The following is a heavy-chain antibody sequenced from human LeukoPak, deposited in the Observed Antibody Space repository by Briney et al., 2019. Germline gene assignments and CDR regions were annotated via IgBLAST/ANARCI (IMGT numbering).Heavy chain of an antibody. V-gene: IGHV4-59*12. D-gene: IGHD1-26*01. CDR1: GGSISYYY. CDR3: ARELTYTGSHRNFDC. CDR2: IYYSGST. J-gene: IGHJ4*02. Sequence: SETLSLTCTVSGGSISYYYWSWIRQSPGKGLEWIGYIYYSGSTNYNPSLKSRVTIPVDTSETQFSLTLHSVTAADTALYYCARELTYTGSHRNFDCWGQGILVTVSS.